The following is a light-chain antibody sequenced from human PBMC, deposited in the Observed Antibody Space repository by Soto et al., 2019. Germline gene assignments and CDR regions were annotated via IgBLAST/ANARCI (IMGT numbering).Light chain of an antibody. CDR2: GTS. J-gene: IGKJ2*01. V-gene: IGKV3-20*01. Sequence: EIVLTQSPDTLSLSPGERATVSCRASQSVSNNDLAWYQQKPGQAPRLLLYGTSFRPTGIPDRFSGSGSGTDFTLTIIRLEPEDFAVYYCHHYGSSPPYTFGQGTKLDIK. CDR1: QSVSNND. CDR3: HHYGSSPPYT.